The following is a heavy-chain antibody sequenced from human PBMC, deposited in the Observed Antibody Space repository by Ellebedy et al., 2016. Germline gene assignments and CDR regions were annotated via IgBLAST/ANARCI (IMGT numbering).Heavy chain of an antibody. V-gene: IGHV3-7*03. CDR3: ARKVPAAIYNWFDP. Sequence: GGSLRLSCAASGFTFSSYWMSWVRQAPGKGLEWVANIKQDGSEKYYVDSVKGRFTISRDNAKNSLYLQMNSLRAEDTAVYYCARKVPAAIYNWFDPWGQGTLVTVSS. D-gene: IGHD2-2*01. CDR2: IKQDGSEK. CDR1: GFTFSSYW. J-gene: IGHJ5*02.